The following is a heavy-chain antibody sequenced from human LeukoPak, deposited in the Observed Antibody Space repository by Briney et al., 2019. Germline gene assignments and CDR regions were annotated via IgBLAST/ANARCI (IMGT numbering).Heavy chain of an antibody. CDR1: GFVFDEHG. CDR2: INWSGKST. J-gene: IGHJ4*02. Sequence: GGSLRLSCTASGFVFDEHGMTWVRHVPGKGLEWVSGINWSGKSTSYGDPVRGRFTISRDNAKNSLSLQMDSLRAEDTALYYCARAPITGPFYFDSWGQGALVTVSS. D-gene: IGHD1-14*01. V-gene: IGHV3-20*04. CDR3: ARAPITGPFYFDS.